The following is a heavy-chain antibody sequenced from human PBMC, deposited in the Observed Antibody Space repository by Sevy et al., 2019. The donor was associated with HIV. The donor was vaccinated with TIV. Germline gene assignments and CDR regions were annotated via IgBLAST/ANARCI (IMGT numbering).Heavy chain of an antibody. CDR2: LSWNSGTI. CDR3: AKGAGQWLGDAFDV. D-gene: IGHD6-19*01. CDR1: GFTFDDYA. V-gene: IGHV3-9*01. J-gene: IGHJ3*01. Sequence: GGSLRLSCAASGFTFDDYAIHWVRQAPGKGLEWVSGLSWNSGTIDYADSEKGRFTISRDNAKKSLYLQMNSLRTEDTALYYCAKGAGQWLGDAFDVWGQGTMVTVSS.